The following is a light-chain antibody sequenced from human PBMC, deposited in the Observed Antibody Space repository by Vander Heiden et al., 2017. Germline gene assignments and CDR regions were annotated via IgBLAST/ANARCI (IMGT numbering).Light chain of an antibody. V-gene: IGLV6-57*01. J-gene: IGLJ3*02. CDR1: SGSIASNY. CDR3: QSYDSNNHWV. Sequence: NFMLTQPHSVSESPGKTISISCTRSSGSIASNYVQWYQQRPGSSPTTVIYEYDQRPSGVPDRFSGSMDSSSNSASLTISGLKTEDEADYYCQSYDSNNHWVFGGGTKLTVL. CDR2: EYD.